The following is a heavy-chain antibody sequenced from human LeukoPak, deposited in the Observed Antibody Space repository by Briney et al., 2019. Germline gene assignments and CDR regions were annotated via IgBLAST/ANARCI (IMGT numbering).Heavy chain of an antibody. V-gene: IGHV1-69*13. CDR2: IIPSFGTV. D-gene: IGHD5-18*01. CDR3: ARATSANEYSYGFHFDY. CDR1: GTTFRSYA. J-gene: IGHJ4*02. Sequence: ASVKVSCKASGTTFRSYAINWVRQVPGQGLEWMGAIIPSFGTVKYAQKFQGRVTMTADESTSTAYMDLNYLRSDDTAVYFCARATSANEYSYGFHFDYWGQGTLVTVSS.